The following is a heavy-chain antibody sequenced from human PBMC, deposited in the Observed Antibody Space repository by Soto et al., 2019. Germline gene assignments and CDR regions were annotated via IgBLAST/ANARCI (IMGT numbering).Heavy chain of an antibody. D-gene: IGHD6-19*01. J-gene: IGHJ5*02. V-gene: IGHV4-30-2*01. CDR1: GDSYSISTYS. CDR3: AGMPYTSGLRFDP. Sequence: SETLSLTCNMSGDSYSISTYSWSWIRQPPGKALRWIGFIYQSGVTSYNPSLASRVSISLDRSNNQCSLKLKSVTAADTAVYFCAGMPYTSGLRFDPWGPGTLVTAPQ. CDR2: IYQSGVT.